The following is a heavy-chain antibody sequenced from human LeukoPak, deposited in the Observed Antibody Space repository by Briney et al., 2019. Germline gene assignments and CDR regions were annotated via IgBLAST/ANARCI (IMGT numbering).Heavy chain of an antibody. CDR2: ISYEGTNK. J-gene: IGHJ4*02. CDR3: GRAVCFYDTTRHLDY. V-gene: IGHV3-30-3*01. CDR1: GFTFSSYA. D-gene: IGHD2/OR15-2a*01. Sequence: GGSLRLSCAASGFTFSSYAMHWVRQAPGKGLEWVALISYEGTNKYYADSAKGRFTISRDNSKNTLYLQMNSLRAEDTCVYYCGRAVCFYDTTRHLDYWGEGTLVTVSP.